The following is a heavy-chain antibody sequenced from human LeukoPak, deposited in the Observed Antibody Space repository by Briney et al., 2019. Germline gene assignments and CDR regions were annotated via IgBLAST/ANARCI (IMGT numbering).Heavy chain of an antibody. CDR1: GFTFSSYG. J-gene: IGHJ6*03. CDR3: ARGRDIVVVPAAPLPYYYYYMDV. D-gene: IGHD2-2*01. V-gene: IGHV3-30*02. CDR2: IRFDGSNK. Sequence: PGGSLRLSCAASGFTFSSYGMSWVRQAPDKGLEWVAFIRFDGSNKYYADSVKGRFTISRDNSKNTLYLQMNSLRAEDTAVYYCARGRDIVVVPAAPLPYYYYYMDVWGKGTTVTVSS.